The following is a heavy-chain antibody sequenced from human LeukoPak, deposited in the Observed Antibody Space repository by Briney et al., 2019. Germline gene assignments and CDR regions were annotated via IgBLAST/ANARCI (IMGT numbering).Heavy chain of an antibody. J-gene: IGHJ6*03. Sequence: GASVKVSCKASGGTFSSYAISWVRQAPGQGLEWMGVIIPIFGTANYAQKFQGRVTITADESTSTAYMELSSLRSEDTAVYYCARGGAAVNPQRYYYYYYMDVWGKGTTVTVSS. V-gene: IGHV1-69*13. CDR1: GGTFSSYA. CDR2: IIPIFGTA. D-gene: IGHD1-26*01. CDR3: ARGGAAVNPQRYYYYYYMDV.